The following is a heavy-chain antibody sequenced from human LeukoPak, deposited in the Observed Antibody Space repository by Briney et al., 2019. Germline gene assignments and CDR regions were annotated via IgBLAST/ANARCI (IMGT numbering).Heavy chain of an antibody. J-gene: IGHJ3*02. CDR1: GFTFDDYA. CDR3: ASDLMGHDAFDI. CDR2: ISWNSGSI. D-gene: IGHD1-26*01. Sequence: GGSLRLSCAASGFTFDDYAMHWVRDAPGKGLERVSGISWNSGSIGYADSVKGRFTISRDDAKNPLYLQMNSLRAEDTALYYCASDLMGHDAFDIWGQGTMVTVSS. V-gene: IGHV3-9*01.